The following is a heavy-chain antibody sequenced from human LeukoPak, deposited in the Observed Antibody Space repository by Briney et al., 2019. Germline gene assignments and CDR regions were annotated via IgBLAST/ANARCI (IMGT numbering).Heavy chain of an antibody. CDR3: ARASFYYDSSGHSCWFDP. V-gene: IGHV4-59*01. Sequence: PSETLSLTCTVSGGSISSYYWSWIRQPPGKGLEWIGYIYYSGSTNYNPSLKSRVTISVDTSKIKFSLKLSSVTAADTAVYYCARASFYYDSSGHSCWFDPWGQGTLVTVSS. CDR2: IYYSGST. CDR1: GGSISSYY. D-gene: IGHD3-22*01. J-gene: IGHJ5*02.